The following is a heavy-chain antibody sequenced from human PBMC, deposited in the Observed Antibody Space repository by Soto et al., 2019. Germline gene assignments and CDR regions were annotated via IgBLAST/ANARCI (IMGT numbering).Heavy chain of an antibody. CDR2: MYNSERT. CDR1: GGSISGYY. J-gene: IGHJ4*02. Sequence: ASETLSLTCTVSGGSISGYYWSWIRQPAGKGLEWIGRMYNSERTNYNPSLKSRVTMSMDTSKNQFSLKLTSVTAADTAVYFCAREPLAHSYFDLGGRGTLVTVSS. V-gene: IGHV4-4*07. CDR3: AREPLAHSYFDL.